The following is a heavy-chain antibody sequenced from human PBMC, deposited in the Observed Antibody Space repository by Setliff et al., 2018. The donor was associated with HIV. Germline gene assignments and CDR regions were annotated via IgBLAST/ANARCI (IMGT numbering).Heavy chain of an antibody. Sequence: GASVKVSCKASGYNFVCYGINWLRQAPGQGLEWMGWINTYNGNTKYGQKFQGRVTVTRDTSTSTVYMELSSLRSEDTAVYYCARGLRFLEWLSRDNWFDPWGQGTLVTVS. D-gene: IGHD3-3*01. V-gene: IGHV1-18*01. J-gene: IGHJ5*02. CDR1: GYNFVCYG. CDR3: ARGLRFLEWLSRDNWFDP. CDR2: INTYNGNT.